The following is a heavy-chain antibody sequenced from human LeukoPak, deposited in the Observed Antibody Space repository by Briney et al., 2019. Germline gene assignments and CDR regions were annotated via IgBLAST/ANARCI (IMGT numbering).Heavy chain of an antibody. CDR1: GYTFTSYD. CDR3: ASYNCSGGSCYYPYYYYGMDV. CDR2: MNPNSGNT. Sequence: ASVKVSCMASGYTFTSYDINWVRQAPGQGLEWLGWMNPNSGNTGYVQKFQGRVTMTRNTSISTAYMELSSLRSEDTAVYYCASYNCSGGSCYYPYYYYGMDVWGQGTTVAVSS. V-gene: IGHV1-8*01. J-gene: IGHJ6*02. D-gene: IGHD2-15*01.